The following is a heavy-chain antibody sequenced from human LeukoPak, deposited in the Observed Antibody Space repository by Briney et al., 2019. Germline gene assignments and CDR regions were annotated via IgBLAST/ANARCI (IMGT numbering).Heavy chain of an antibody. V-gene: IGHV4-59*12. CDR3: ARNKPVKPGIAAARYVFDI. D-gene: IGHD6-13*01. CDR2: IYYSGST. Sequence: SETLSLTCTVSGGSISRYYWSWIRQPPGKGLEWIGYIYYSGSTNYNPSLKSRVTISVDTSKNQFSLKLSSVTAADTAVYYCARNKPVKPGIAAARYVFDIWGQGTMVTVSS. J-gene: IGHJ3*02. CDR1: GGSISRYY.